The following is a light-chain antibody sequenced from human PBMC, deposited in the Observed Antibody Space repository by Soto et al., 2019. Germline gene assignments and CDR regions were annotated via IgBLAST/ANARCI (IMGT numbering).Light chain of an antibody. CDR2: GVS. CDR3: SSYTSSITPYV. V-gene: IGLV2-14*01. CDR1: ITDIGAYNY. J-gene: IGLJ1*01. Sequence: QAVGAQPASVSGSPGQSITISCTGTITDIGAYNYVSWYQQHPGKAPKLLIYGVSSRPSGVSNRFSGSKSGNAAYLTISGLQADDEAEYYCSSYTSSITPYVFGTGTKVTVL.